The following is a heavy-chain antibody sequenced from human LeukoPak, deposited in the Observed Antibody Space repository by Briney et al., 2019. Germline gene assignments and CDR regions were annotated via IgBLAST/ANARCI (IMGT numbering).Heavy chain of an antibody. Sequence: SETLSLTCAVYGGSFSGYYWSWIRQPPGKGLEWIGEINHSGSTNYNPALKSRVTISVDTSKNQFSLKLSAVTAADTAVYYCARVLKGRAPFDYWGQGTLVTVSS. V-gene: IGHV4-34*01. CDR1: GGSFSGYY. J-gene: IGHJ4*02. CDR3: ARVLKGRAPFDY. CDR2: INHSGST.